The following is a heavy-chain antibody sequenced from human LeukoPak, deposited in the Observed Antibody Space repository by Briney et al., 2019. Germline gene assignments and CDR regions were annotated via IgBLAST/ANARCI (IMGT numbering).Heavy chain of an antibody. J-gene: IGHJ4*02. CDR2: IYPGDSDT. V-gene: IGHV5-51*01. Sequence: HGESLKISCKGSGYSFTSYWIGWVRQMPGKGLEWMGIIYPGDSDTRYSPSFQGQVTISADKSISTAYLQWSSLKASDTAMCYCARTLFYCSGGSCYTYDYWGQGTLVTVSS. CDR3: ARTLFYCSGGSCYTYDY. D-gene: IGHD2-15*01. CDR1: GYSFTSYW.